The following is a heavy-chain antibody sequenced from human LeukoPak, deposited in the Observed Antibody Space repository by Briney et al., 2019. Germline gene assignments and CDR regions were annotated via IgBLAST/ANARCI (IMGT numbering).Heavy chain of an antibody. CDR1: GYTFTSYD. CDR2: MNPNSGNT. J-gene: IGHJ4*02. V-gene: IGHV1-8*03. Sequence: ASVKVSRKASGYTFTSYDINWVRQATGQGLEWMGWMNPNSGNTGYAQKFQGRVTITRNTSISTAYMELSSLRSEDTAVYYCATGSSSWYRMYYFDYWGQGTLVTVSS. CDR3: ATGSSSWYRMYYFDY. D-gene: IGHD6-13*01.